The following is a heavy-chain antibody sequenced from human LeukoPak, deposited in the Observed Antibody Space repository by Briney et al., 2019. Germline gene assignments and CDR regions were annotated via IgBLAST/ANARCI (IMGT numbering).Heavy chain of an antibody. CDR2: ISGSGGST. CDR3: AKRGLAAALFR. D-gene: IGHD6-13*01. V-gene: IGHV3-23*01. CDR1: GFTFSSYW. J-gene: IGHJ4*02. Sequence: GGSLRLSCAASGFTFSSYWMHWVRQAPGKGLVWISAISGSGGSTYYADSVKGRFTISRDNSKNTLYLQMNSLRAEDTAVYYCAKRGLAAALFRWGQGTLVTVSS.